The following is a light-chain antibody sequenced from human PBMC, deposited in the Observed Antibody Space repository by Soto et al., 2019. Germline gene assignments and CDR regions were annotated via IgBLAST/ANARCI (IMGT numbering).Light chain of an antibody. V-gene: IGKV3-11*01. CDR2: DAS. CDR3: QQYGSSGR. Sequence: EIVLTQSPATLSLSPGERATLSCRASQSVSNYLGWYQQKPGQAPRLLIYDASNRATGIPARFSGSGSGTDFTLTISRLEPEDFAVYYCQQYGSSGRFGQGTK. CDR1: QSVSNY. J-gene: IGKJ1*01.